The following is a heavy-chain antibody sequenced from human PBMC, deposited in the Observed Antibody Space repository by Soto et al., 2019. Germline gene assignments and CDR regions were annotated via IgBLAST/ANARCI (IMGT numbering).Heavy chain of an antibody. CDR2: IGSSGAGT. V-gene: IGHV3-23*01. J-gene: IGHJ4*02. Sequence: GALRLSCAASGFTFSNYGMTWVRQAPGKGLECVSAIGSSGAGTYYADSVKGRFTVSRDNSKNTLYLQMNSMRSEDTAVYYCARESTLDYWGQGTLVTVSS. CDR3: ARESTLDY. CDR1: GFTFSNYG.